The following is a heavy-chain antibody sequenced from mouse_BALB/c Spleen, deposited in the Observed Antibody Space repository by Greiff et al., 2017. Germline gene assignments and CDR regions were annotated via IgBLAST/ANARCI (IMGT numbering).Heavy chain of an antibody. J-gene: IGHJ4*01. V-gene: IGHV5-12-2*01. CDR3: ARHGLYYAMDY. CDR2: ISNGGGST. Sequence: EVQGVESGGGLVQPGGSLKLSCAASGFTFSSYTMSWVRQTPEKRLEWVAYISNGGGSTYYPDTVKGRFTISRDNAKNTLYLQMSSLKSEDTAMYYCARHGLYYAMDYWGQGTSVTVSS. CDR1: GFTFSSYT.